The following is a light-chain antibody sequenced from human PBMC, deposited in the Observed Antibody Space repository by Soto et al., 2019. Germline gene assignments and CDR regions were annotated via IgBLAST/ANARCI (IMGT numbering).Light chain of an antibody. CDR2: DAS. J-gene: IGKJ5*01. Sequence: EIVLTQSPATLSLSPGERATLSCRASQSVSTQLAWYQQKPGQAPRLLIYDASDRAAGIPARFSGSGSGTDFTLTISGLEPEDFAVYYCQQRSNWPVTFGQGTRLEIK. CDR1: QSVSTQ. CDR3: QQRSNWPVT. V-gene: IGKV3-11*01.